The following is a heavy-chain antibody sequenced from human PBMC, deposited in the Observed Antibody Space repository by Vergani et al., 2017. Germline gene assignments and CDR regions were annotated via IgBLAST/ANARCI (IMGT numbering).Heavy chain of an antibody. CDR3: ASPTRKKRWLQFRSDAFDI. J-gene: IGHJ3*02. D-gene: IGHD5-24*01. CDR2: ISSSSSYI. CDR1: GFTFSSYS. V-gene: IGHV3-21*01. Sequence: EVQLVESGGGLVKPGGSLRLSCAASGFTFSSYSMNWVRQAPGKGLEWVSSISSSSSYIYYADSVKGRFTISRDNAKNSLYLQMNSLRAEDTAVYYCASPTRKKRWLQFRSDAFDIWGQGTMVTVSS.